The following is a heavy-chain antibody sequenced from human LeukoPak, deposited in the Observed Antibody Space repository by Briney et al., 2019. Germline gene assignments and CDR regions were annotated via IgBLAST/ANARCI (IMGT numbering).Heavy chain of an antibody. CDR2: ISHSGST. CDR3: ARARVYGSGSKTYFDY. D-gene: IGHD3-10*01. Sequence: SETLSLTCAVYGGSFSGYYWSWIRQPPGKGLEWIGEISHSGSTNYNPSLKSRVTISVDTSKNQFSLKLSSVTAADTAVYYCARARVYGSGSKTYFDYWGQGTLVTVSS. CDR1: GGSFSGYY. J-gene: IGHJ4*02. V-gene: IGHV4-34*01.